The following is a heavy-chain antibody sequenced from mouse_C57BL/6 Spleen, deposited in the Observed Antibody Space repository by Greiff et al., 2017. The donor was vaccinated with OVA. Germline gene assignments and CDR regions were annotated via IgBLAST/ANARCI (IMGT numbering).Heavy chain of an antibody. V-gene: IGHV1-80*01. CDR3: AKEGYDYDPAWFAY. Sequence: VQLQQSGAELVKPGASVKISCKASGYAFSSYWMNWVKQRPGKGLAWIGQIYPGDGDTNYNGKFKGKATLTADKSSSTAYMQLSSLTSEDSAVYFCAKEGYDYDPAWFAYWGQGTLVTVSA. CDR2: IYPGDGDT. J-gene: IGHJ3*01. CDR1: GYAFSSYW. D-gene: IGHD2-4*01.